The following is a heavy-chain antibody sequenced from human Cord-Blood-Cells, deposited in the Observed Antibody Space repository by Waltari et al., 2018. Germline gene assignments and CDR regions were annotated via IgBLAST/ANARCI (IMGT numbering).Heavy chain of an antibody. CDR1: GFTFSNAW. CDR2: IKRKPDGGTT. CDR3: TTLENDYGDYGDAFDI. Sequence: AASGFTFSNAWMSWVRQAPGKGLGWDGRIKRKPDGGTTDYAATVKCRFTLSRDDSKNTLYLQMHGLKTEDTAVYYCTTLENDYGDYGDAFDIWGQGTMVTVSS. V-gene: IGHV3-15*01. D-gene: IGHD4-17*01. J-gene: IGHJ3*02.